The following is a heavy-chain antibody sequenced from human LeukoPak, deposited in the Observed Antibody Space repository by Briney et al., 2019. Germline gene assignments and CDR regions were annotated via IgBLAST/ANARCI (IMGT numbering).Heavy chain of an antibody. J-gene: IGHJ5*02. CDR3: ARYRGNSNGGFDP. CDR2: VSNSGST. D-gene: IGHD4-23*01. V-gene: IGHV4-39*06. Sequence: PSHSLSLTCTVSGGSISSSSYYWGWIRQPPGKGLEWIVSVSNSGSTYYNPSLKSRVTTSVDTSKNQFTLKLTSVTAADTAVYYCARYRGNSNGGFDPWGQGTLVTVSS. CDR1: GGSISSSSYY.